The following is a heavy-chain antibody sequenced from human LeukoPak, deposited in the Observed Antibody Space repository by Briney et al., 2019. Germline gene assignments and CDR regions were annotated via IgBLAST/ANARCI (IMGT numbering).Heavy chain of an antibody. D-gene: IGHD2-2*01. J-gene: IGHJ4*02. CDR3: VVFCSSTSCSDQYYFDY. CDR2: INPNSGGT. V-gene: IGHV1-2*02. CDR1: GYTFTGYY. Sequence: ASVKVSCKASGYTFTGYYMHWVRQAPGQGLEWMGWINPNSGGTNYAQKFQGRVTMTRDTSISTAYMELSRLRSDDTAVYYCVVFCSSTSCSDQYYFDYWGQGTLVTVSS.